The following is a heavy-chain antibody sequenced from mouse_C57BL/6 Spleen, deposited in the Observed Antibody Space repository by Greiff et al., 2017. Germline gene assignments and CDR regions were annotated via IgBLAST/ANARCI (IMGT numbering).Heavy chain of an antibody. CDR3: TEGYSAY. V-gene: IGHV6-3*01. D-gene: IGHD2-12*01. CDR1: GFTFSNYW. Sequence: EVKLEESGGGLVQPGGSMRLSCVASGFTFSNYWMNWVRQSPEKGLEWVAQIRLKSDNYATHYAESVKGRFTISRDDYKSSVYLQMNNLRAEDTGIDYCTEGYSAYWGQGTLVTVSA. CDR2: IRLKSDNYAT. J-gene: IGHJ3*01.